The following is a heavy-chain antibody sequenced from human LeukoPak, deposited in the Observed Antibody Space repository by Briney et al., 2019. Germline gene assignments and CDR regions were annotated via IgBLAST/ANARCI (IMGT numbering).Heavy chain of an antibody. D-gene: IGHD3-10*01. CDR1: GFTFSSYG. CDR2: IGGRDGST. Sequence: GGSLRLSCAASGFTFSSYGMSWVRQAPGRGLEWVSAIGGRDGSTYYADSVKGRFTISRDNSKNALYVQMNSLRAEDTAVYYCAKGHYYGSGSLDYWGQGTLVTVSS. J-gene: IGHJ4*02. CDR3: AKGHYYGSGSLDY. V-gene: IGHV3-23*01.